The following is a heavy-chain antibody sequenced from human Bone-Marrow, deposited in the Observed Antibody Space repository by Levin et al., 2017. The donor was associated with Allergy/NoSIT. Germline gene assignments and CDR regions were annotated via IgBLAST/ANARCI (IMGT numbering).Heavy chain of an antibody. V-gene: IGHV3-21*01. J-gene: IGHJ4*02. CDR2: ISGTGRHI. CDR3: AKDEGPFSSSFAFDC. CDR1: GFNFASYG. Sequence: GESLKISCAASGFNFASYGMNWVRQAPGKGLEWVSSISGTGRHIYLADSLKGRFTISRDNAKNSLSLQTNNLRVEDTAVFYCAKDEGPFSSSFAFDCWGQGALVTVSS. D-gene: IGHD2-2*01.